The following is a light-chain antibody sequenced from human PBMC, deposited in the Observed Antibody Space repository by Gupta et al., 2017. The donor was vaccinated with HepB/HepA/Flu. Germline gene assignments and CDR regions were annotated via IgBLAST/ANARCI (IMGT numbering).Light chain of an antibody. J-gene: IGLJ2*01. V-gene: IGLV3-1*01. Sequence: SSELTQPPSVSVSPGQTASITRSGDKLGDKYACWYQQKPGQSPVLVIYQDSKRPSGIPERFSGSNSGNTATLTISGTQAMDEADYYCQAWDSSTAVFGGGTKLTAL. CDR3: QAWDSSTAV. CDR1: KLGDKY. CDR2: QDS.